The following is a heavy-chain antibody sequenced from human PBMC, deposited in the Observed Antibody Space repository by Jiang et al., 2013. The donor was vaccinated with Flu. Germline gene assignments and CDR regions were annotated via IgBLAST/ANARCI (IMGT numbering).Heavy chain of an antibody. V-gene: IGHV1-24*01. J-gene: IGHJ6*02. Sequence: SGAEVKKPGATFKISCKISGSSVSELAIHWVRRARGKGLEWVGGFDMNDRRRSYAQSLQGRVTMTEDTSTNTAFLELTSLKSDDAAVYYCATDNGYRFGGSLKDYYFDGMDVWGPGTTVTVSS. CDR1: GSSVSELA. D-gene: IGHD5-18*01. CDR3: ATDNGYRFGGSLKDYYFDGMDV. CDR2: FDMNDRRR.